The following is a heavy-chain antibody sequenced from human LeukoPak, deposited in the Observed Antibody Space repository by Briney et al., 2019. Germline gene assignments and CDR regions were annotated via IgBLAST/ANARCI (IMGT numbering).Heavy chain of an antibody. Sequence: PSETLSLTCAVSGGSISSSNWWSWVRQPPGKGLEWIGEIYHSGSTNYNPSLKSRVTISVDTSKNQFSLKLSSVTAADTAVYYCARLPFRHQLLWFGEYDYFDYWGQGTLVTVSS. CDR1: GGSISSSNW. CDR2: IYHSGST. D-gene: IGHD3-10*01. CDR3: ARLPFRHQLLWFGEYDYFDY. V-gene: IGHV4-4*02. J-gene: IGHJ4*02.